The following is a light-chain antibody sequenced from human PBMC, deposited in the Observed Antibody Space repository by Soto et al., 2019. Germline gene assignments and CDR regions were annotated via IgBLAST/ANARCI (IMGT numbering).Light chain of an antibody. J-gene: IGLJ1*01. CDR3: SSYTSSSPDG. V-gene: IGLV2-14*01. Sequence: QSALTQPASVSGSPGQSITISCTGTSSDVGGYNYVSWYQPHPGKAPKLLIYEVSNRPSGVSNRFSGAKSGNTASLTISGLQAEDEADYYCSSYTSSSPDGFGTGTKVTVL. CDR1: SSDVGGYNY. CDR2: EVS.